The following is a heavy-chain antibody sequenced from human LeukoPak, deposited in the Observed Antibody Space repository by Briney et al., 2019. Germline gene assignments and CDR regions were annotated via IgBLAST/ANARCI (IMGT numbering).Heavy chain of an antibody. D-gene: IGHD6-19*01. CDR2: IIPVFGTA. Sequence: SVKVSCKASGGTFSSYAISWVRQAPGQGLEWMGGIIPVFGTANYAQKFQGRVTITADESTSTAYMELSSLRSEDTAVYYCARDGYSSGWFLDYWGQGTLVTVSS. V-gene: IGHV1-69*13. CDR1: GGTFSSYA. J-gene: IGHJ4*02. CDR3: ARDGYSSGWFLDY.